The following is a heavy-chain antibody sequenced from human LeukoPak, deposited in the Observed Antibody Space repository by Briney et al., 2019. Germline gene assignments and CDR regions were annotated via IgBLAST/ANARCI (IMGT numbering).Heavy chain of an antibody. CDR2: ISYDGSNK. Sequence: PGRSLRLPCAASGFTFSSYAMHWVRQAPGKGLEWVAVISYDGSNKYYADSVKGRFTISRDNSKNTLYLQMNSLRAEDTAVYYCARDKDYGSGSYPVLSYGMDVWGQGTTVTVSS. J-gene: IGHJ6*02. CDR3: ARDKDYGSGSYPVLSYGMDV. D-gene: IGHD3-10*01. CDR1: GFTFSSYA. V-gene: IGHV3-30-3*01.